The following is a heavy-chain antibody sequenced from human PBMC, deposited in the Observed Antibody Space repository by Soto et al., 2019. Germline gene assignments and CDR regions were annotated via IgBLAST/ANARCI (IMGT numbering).Heavy chain of an antibody. J-gene: IGHJ4*02. CDR2: IYYSGST. V-gene: IGHV4-59*01. CDR3: ARRYGGNFDY. Sequence: QVQLQESGPGLVKPSETLSLTCTVSGGSINNYYWSWIRQPPGKGLEWIGYIYYSGSTNYNPSLKSRFTISVDTSKNQFPLKLSSVTAADTAVYYCARRYGGNFDYWGQGTLVTVSS. CDR1: GGSINNYY. D-gene: IGHD1-26*01.